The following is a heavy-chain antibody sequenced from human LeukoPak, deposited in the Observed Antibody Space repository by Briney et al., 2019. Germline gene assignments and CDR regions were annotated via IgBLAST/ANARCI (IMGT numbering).Heavy chain of an antibody. CDR1: GESFSGYY. Sequence: SETLSLTCAVYGESFSGYYWSWIRQPPGKGLEWIGEINHIGSTNYNPSLKSRVTISVDTSKNQFSLKLSSVTAADTTVCYLARGPLVVVPAAIRYYYYCYMDVWGKGTTVTVSS. CDR2: INHIGST. J-gene: IGHJ6*03. V-gene: IGHV4-34*01. CDR3: ARGPLVVVPAAIRYYYYCYMDV. D-gene: IGHD2-2*01.